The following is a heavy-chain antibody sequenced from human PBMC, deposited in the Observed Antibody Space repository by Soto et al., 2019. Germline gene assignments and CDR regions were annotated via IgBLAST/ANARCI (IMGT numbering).Heavy chain of an antibody. CDR3: TTDVGPGYCSGGSCYSGDY. CDR1: GFTFSNAW. CDR2: IKSKTDGGTT. Sequence: EVQLVESGGGLVKPGGSLRLSCAASGFTFSNAWMSWVRQAPGKGLEWVGRIKSKTDGGTTDYAAPVKGRFTISRDDSKNTLYLQMNSLKTEDTAVYYCTTDVGPGYCSGGSCYSGDYLGQGTLVTVSS. V-gene: IGHV3-15*01. J-gene: IGHJ4*02. D-gene: IGHD2-15*01.